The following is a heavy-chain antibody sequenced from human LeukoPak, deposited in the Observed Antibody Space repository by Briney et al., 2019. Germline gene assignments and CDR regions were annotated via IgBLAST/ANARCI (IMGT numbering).Heavy chain of an antibody. Sequence: SETLSLTCTVSGGSISSYYWSWIRQPPGKGLEWIGYIYYSGSTNYNPSLKSRATISEDMSKNQFSLKVRSVTAADTAVYYCARSTGGWSYFDHWGQGILVTVSS. J-gene: IGHJ4*02. V-gene: IGHV4-59*01. CDR1: GGSISSYY. D-gene: IGHD6-19*01. CDR3: ARSTGGWSYFDH. CDR2: IYYSGST.